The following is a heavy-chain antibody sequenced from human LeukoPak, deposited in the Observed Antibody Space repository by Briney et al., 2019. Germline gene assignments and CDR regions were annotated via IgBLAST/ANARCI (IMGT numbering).Heavy chain of an antibody. J-gene: IGHJ6*02. CDR2: ISWSSGSI. D-gene: IGHD2-2*01. V-gene: IGHV3-9*01. CDR3: AKDQEANPLTDPYCSSTSCLARAGVYYYYGMDV. CDR1: GFTFDDYA. Sequence: GGSLRLSCAASGFTFDDYAMHWVRQAPGKGLEWVSGISWSSGSIGYADSVKGRFTISRDNAKNSLYLQMNSLRAEDTALYYCAKDQEANPLTDPYCSSTSCLARAGVYYYYGMDVWGQGTTVTVSS.